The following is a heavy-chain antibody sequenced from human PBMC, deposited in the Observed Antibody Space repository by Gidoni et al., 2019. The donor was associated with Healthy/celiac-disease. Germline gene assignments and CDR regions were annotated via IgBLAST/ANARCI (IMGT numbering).Heavy chain of an antibody. CDR2: IIPIFGTA. D-gene: IGHD2-15*01. V-gene: IGHV1-69*06. J-gene: IGHJ6*04. Sequence: QVQLVQSGAEVKTPGSSVTVSCKASGGTFSSYAISWVRQAPGQGLEWMGGIIPIFGTANYAQKFQGRVTITADKSTSTAYMELSSLRSEDTAVYYCARDPLYCSGGSCYNYYYGMDVWGKGTTVTVSS. CDR3: ARDPLYCSGGSCYNYYYGMDV. CDR1: GGTFSSYA.